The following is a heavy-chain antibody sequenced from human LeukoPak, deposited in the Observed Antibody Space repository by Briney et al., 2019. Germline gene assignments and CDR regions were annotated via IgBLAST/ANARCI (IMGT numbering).Heavy chain of an antibody. CDR3: ARSEQLWLLGVYYYGMDV. V-gene: IGHV4-59*08. Sequence: PSETLPLTCTVSGGSISSYYWSWVRQPPGTGLEWIGYIYYSGSPNYNPSLKSRVTISVDTSKNQFSLKLSSVTAADTAVYYCARSEQLWLLGVYYYGMDVWGQGTTVTVSS. CDR2: IYYSGSP. CDR1: GGSISSYY. D-gene: IGHD5-18*01. J-gene: IGHJ6*02.